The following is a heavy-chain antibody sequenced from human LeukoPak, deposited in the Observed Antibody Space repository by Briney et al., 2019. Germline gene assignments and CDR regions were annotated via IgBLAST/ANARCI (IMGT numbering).Heavy chain of an antibody. Sequence: QSGGSLRLSCAASGFTFSSYSMNWVRQAPGKGLEWVSGISWNSGSLDYADSVKGRFTISRDNAKNTLYLQMNSLRVEDTALYYCAKVKSVGDYYYYGMDVWGQGTTVTVSS. D-gene: IGHD3-16*01. CDR2: ISWNSGSL. CDR3: AKVKSVGDYYYYGMDV. CDR1: GFTFSSYS. V-gene: IGHV3-9*01. J-gene: IGHJ6*02.